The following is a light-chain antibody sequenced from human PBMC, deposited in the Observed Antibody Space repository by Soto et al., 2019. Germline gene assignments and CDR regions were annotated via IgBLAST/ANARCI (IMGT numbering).Light chain of an antibody. J-gene: IGLJ2*01. CDR3: TLYIRSTTV. Sequence: QSALTRPASVSGSPGQSITISCTGTGSDVGTYNYVSWYQHHPGKAPKLMISEVSNRPSGVSDRFSGSKSGNTASLTISGLQAEDEADYYCTLYIRSTTVFGGGTKVTVL. CDR2: EVS. V-gene: IGLV2-14*01. CDR1: GSDVGTYNY.